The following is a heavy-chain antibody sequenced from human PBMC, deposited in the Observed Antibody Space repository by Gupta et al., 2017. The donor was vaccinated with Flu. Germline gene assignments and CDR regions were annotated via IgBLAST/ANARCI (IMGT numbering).Heavy chain of an antibody. Sequence: QVQLVQFGAEVKKPGASVRVSCEASGYTFTDDYLHWVRQAPGQGLEWMGWINTDSGGTFYAQKCQGRVTMTRDTSISTVYMKMNRLRSDDTAVYYCTRAPSIAGWYFDLWGRGTLVTVSS. D-gene: IGHD2/OR15-2a*01. V-gene: IGHV1-2*02. CDR3: TRAPSIAGWYFDL. CDR2: INTDSGGT. J-gene: IGHJ2*01. CDR1: GYTFTDDY.